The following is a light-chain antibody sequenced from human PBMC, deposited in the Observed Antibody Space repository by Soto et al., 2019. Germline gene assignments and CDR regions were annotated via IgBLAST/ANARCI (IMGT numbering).Light chain of an antibody. CDR3: SSYTSTSTYV. CDR2: EVS. V-gene: IGLV2-14*01. CDR1: SSDVGGHNY. J-gene: IGLJ1*01. Sequence: QSVLTQPASVSGSPGRSITISCTGTSSDVGGHNYVSWYQQHPGKAPKLMIYEVSNRPSGVSNRFSGSKSGNTASLTISGLQAEDEAGYSCSSYTSTSTYVFGTGTKVTVL.